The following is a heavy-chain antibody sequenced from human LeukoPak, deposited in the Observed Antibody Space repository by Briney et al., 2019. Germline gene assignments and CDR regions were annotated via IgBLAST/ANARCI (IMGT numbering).Heavy chain of an antibody. CDR1: GYTFTSYA. CDR3: AKAYYGSGSLFDY. Sequence: GASVKVSCKASGYTFTSYAMHWVRQAPGQRLEWMGWVNAGNGNTKYSQKFQGRVTITRDTSASTAYMELSSLRSEDTAVYYCAKAYYGSGSLFDYWGQGTLVTVSS. CDR2: VNAGNGNT. D-gene: IGHD3-10*01. J-gene: IGHJ4*02. V-gene: IGHV1-3*01.